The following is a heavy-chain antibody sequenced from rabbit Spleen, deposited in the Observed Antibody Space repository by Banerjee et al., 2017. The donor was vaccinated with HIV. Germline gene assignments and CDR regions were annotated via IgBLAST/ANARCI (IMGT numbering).Heavy chain of an antibody. D-gene: IGHD4-1*01. V-gene: IGHV1S45*01. CDR1: GFSFSGSDW. Sequence: QEQLVESGGGLVKPGGTLTLTCTASGFSFSGSDWMCWVRQAPGKGLEWIGCIATGYYETYYATWAKCRFTISKTASTPVTLQMTSLTAADTATYFCARDLDGVMGWNFGWWGPGTLVTVS. J-gene: IGHJ6*01. CDR2: IATGYYET. CDR3: ARDLDGVMGWNFGW.